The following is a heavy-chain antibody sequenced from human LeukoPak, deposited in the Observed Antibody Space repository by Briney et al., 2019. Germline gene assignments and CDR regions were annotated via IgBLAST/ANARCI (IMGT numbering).Heavy chain of an antibody. CDR3: ARGNMAGARGGFAP. D-gene: IGHD2/OR15-2a*01. CDR1: GGSISSSSYY. J-gene: IGHJ5*02. V-gene: IGHV4-39*07. Sequence: PSETLSLTCTVSGGSISSSSYYWGWIRQPPGKGLEWIGSIYYSGSTYYNPSLKSRVTISVDTSKNQFSLKLSSVTAADTAVYYCARGNMAGARGGFAPWGQEPLVTVPS. CDR2: IYYSGST.